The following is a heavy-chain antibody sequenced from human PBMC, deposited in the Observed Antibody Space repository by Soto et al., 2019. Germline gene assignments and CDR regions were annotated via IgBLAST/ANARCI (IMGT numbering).Heavy chain of an antibody. CDR2: IYPGDSDS. Sequence: GESLKISCEGFGYNFATYWIAWVRQMPGKGLEYMGIIYPGDSDSRYSPSFQGQVTFSADKSISTAYMQWSSLKASDTAMYYCARHGFYGDYASNYFDPWGQGTLVTVSS. V-gene: IGHV5-51*01. CDR3: ARHGFYGDYASNYFDP. D-gene: IGHD4-17*01. CDR1: GYNFATYW. J-gene: IGHJ5*02.